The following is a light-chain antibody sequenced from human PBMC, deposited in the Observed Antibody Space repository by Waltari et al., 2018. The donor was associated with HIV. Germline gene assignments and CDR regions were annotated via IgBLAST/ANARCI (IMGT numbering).Light chain of an antibody. J-gene: IGKJ1*01. CDR2: GAS. CDR3: QQYLDLPPWT. Sequence: EIVMTQSPATLSVSPGERATLSCRASQNIRGNLAWYQQRHGQPPRLLIYGASSRERGIPARFSGHGSGTEFTPTITDLESEDSAVYYCQQYLDLPPWTFGHGTKVEI. CDR1: QNIRGN. V-gene: IGKV3D-15*01.